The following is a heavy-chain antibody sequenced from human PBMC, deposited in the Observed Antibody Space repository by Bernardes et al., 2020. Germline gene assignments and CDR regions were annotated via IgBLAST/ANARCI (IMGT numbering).Heavy chain of an antibody. CDR3: ARDYYGQDDSNYGDCFDP. CDR1: GYTFTDYG. CDR2: ISAYNGDT. D-gene: IGHD3-10*01. V-gene: IGHV1-18*01. J-gene: IGHJ5*02. Sequence: ASVKVSCKASGYTFTDYGISWVRQAPGQGLEWMGWISAYNGDTNYAQNLQGRVTLTTDTSTSTAYMELRSLRSDDTAVYYCARDYYGQDDSNYGDCFDPWGQGTLVTVSS.